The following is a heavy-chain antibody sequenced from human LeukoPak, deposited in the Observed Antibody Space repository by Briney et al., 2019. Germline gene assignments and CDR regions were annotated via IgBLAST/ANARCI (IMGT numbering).Heavy chain of an antibody. CDR3: AKRGGTISGVVIRDEYYYCGMDV. Sequence: GGSLRLSCAASGFTFSSYWMSWVRQAPGKGLEWVSAMSGSGGTAYYADSVKGRFTISRDTSKNTLYLQMNSLRAEDTAVYYCAKRGGTISGVVIRDEYYYCGMDVWGQGTTVTVSS. D-gene: IGHD3-3*01. CDR1: GFTFSSYW. V-gene: IGHV3-23*01. CDR2: MSGSGGTA. J-gene: IGHJ6*02.